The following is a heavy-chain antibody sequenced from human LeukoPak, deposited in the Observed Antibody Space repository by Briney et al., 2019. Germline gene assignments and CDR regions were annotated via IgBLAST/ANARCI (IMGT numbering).Heavy chain of an antibody. CDR2: IKSKTDGGTI. CDR3: ITNGGSSWRGY. Sequence: PGGSLRLSCAASGLTFSNAWVSWVRQAPGKGLEWVGHIKSKTDGGTIEYAAPVKGRFTISRDDAKNTLFLQINSLKTEDTAVYYCITNGGSSWRGYWGQGTLVTVSS. V-gene: IGHV3-15*01. J-gene: IGHJ4*02. D-gene: IGHD1-26*01. CDR1: GLTFSNAW.